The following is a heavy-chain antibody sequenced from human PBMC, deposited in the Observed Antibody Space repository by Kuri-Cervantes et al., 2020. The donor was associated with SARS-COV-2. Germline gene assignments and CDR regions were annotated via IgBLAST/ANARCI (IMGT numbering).Heavy chain of an antibody. CDR1: GFTFSDHY. CDR3: ARVRYCSSTSYRHCGWFDP. V-gene: IGHV4-34*01. Sequence: GSLRLSCAASGFTFSDHYMDWIRQPPGKGLEWIGEINHSGSTNYNPSLKSRVTISVDTSKNQFSLKLSSVTAADTAVYYCARVRYCSSTSYRHCGWFDPWGQGTLVTVSS. D-gene: IGHD2-2*01. J-gene: IGHJ5*02. CDR2: INHSGST.